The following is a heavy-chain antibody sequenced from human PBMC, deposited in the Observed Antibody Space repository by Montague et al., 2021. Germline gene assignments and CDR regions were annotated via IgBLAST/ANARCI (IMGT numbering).Heavy chain of an antibody. CDR2: IYYSGST. CDR1: GGSISSTSYY. J-gene: IGHJ4*02. Sequence: SETLSLTCTVSGGSISSTSYYWGWIRQPPGTGLEWIGSIYYSGSTYYNPSLKSRVAISVDTSKNQFSLKLSSVTAADTAVYYCAGGRVAGSWKTDSYHYWGQGTLVTVSS. V-gene: IGHV4-39*07. D-gene: IGHD6-13*01. CDR3: AGGRVAGSWKTDSYHY.